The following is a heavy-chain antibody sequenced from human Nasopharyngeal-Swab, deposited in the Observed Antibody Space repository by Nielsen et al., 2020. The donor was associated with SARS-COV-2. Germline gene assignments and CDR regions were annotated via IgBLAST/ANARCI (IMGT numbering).Heavy chain of an antibody. V-gene: IGHV3-7*01. Sequence: GESLKISCVASGFTFSKYWMNWVRQAPGKGLEWVANIKEDGSEKHYVDSVKGRFTISRDNAKNSLYLQMNSLTAEDTAVYYCTVGVVVAVWGQGTLVTVSS. D-gene: IGHD2-21*01. CDR2: IKEDGSEK. CDR3: TVGVVVAV. CDR1: GFTFSKYW. J-gene: IGHJ4*02.